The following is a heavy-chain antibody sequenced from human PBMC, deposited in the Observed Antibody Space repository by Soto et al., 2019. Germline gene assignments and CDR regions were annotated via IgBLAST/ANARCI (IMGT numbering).Heavy chain of an antibody. D-gene: IGHD1-26*01. CDR1: GFTFSSYG. CDR3: AKGHRDDQVGAINGGWYFDL. Sequence: QVQLVESGGGVVQPGRSRRLSCAVSGFTFSSYGMHWVRQAPGKGLEWVAVISYDGSNKYYADSVKGRFTISRDNSKNTLYLQMTSPRDEDTGVYYCAKGHRDDQVGAINGGWYFDLWGRGTLVTVSS. CDR2: ISYDGSNK. J-gene: IGHJ2*01. V-gene: IGHV3-30*18.